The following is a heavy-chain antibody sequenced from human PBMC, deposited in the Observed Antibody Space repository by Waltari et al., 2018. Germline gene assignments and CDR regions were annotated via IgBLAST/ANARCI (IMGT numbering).Heavy chain of an antibody. CDR3: ARDGELSGAIPFDY. J-gene: IGHJ4*02. Sequence: EVRLMESGGGLVQPGGSLRLSCAASGFSFNTYWMSWVRQAPGKGQGGGAKIKGDGNVKHYVDSVRGRFTISRDNARSSLYLQMDSLRAEDTAVYYCARDGELSGAIPFDYWGQGTLVTVSS. CDR1: GFSFNTYW. V-gene: IGHV3-7*01. D-gene: IGHD1-26*01. CDR2: IKGDGNVK.